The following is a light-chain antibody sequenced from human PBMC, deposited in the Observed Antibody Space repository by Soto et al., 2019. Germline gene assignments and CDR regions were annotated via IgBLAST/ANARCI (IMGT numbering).Light chain of an antibody. CDR3: QQSYSTPPDT. CDR2: AAS. CDR1: QSISTY. J-gene: IGKJ2*01. Sequence: DIQMTQSPSSLSASVGDRVTLTCRASQSISTYLNWYQKKPGKAPKLLIHAASRLQSGGPTRFSGSGSGTDFTLTISSLQPEDVATYYCQQSYSTPPDTFSQGTMVEL. V-gene: IGKV1-39*01.